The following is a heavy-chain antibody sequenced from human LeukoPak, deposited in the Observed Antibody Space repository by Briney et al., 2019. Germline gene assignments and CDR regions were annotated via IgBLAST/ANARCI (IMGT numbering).Heavy chain of an antibody. CDR1: EFTFTSYW. CDR3: ARATNCDY. V-gene: IGHV3-7*05. D-gene: IGHD1-1*01. Sequence: GVSLRLSCAASEFTFTSYWMSWVRQAPGKGLEWVANINQDGSEKYCVDSVKGRFTISRDKAKNSLFLQMNSLRAEDTAVYYCARATNCDYWGQETLVTVS. CDR2: INQDGSEK. J-gene: IGHJ4*02.